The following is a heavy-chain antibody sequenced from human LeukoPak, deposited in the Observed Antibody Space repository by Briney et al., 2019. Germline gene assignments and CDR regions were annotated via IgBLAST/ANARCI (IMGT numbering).Heavy chain of an antibody. V-gene: IGHV3-9*03. J-gene: IGHJ4*02. CDR3: AKSARAIFYGDYDYFDY. CDR1: GFTFDDYA. CDR2: ISWNSGSI. Sequence: GGSLRLSCAASGFTFDDYAMHWVRQAPGKGLEWVSGISWNSGSIGYADSVKGRFTISRDNAKNSLYLQMNSLRAEDMALYYCAKSARAIFYGDYDYFDYWGQGTLVTVSS. D-gene: IGHD4-17*01.